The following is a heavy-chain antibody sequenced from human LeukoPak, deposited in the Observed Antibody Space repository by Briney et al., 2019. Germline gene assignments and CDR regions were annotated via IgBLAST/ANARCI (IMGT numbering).Heavy chain of an antibody. D-gene: IGHD3-10*01. CDR3: ARAGPRGFGEFPFDY. J-gene: IGHJ4*02. CDR2: IIPIIGIA. CDR1: GYTFTSYY. Sequence: ASVKVSCKASGYTFTSYYMHWVRQAPGQGLEWMGRIIPIIGIANYAQKFQDRVTITADTSTSTAYIELSSLTYDDTAVYYCARAGPRGFGEFPFDYWGQGTLVTVSS. V-gene: IGHV1-46*01.